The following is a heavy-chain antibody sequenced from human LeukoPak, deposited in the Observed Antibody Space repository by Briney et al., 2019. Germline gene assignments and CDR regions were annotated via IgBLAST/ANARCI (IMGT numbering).Heavy chain of an antibody. CDR3: ARRMLEARESSATNWFDT. CDR1: GGSISSYS. V-gene: IGHV4-4*07. D-gene: IGHD5-12*01. Sequence: PSETLSLTCTVSGGSISSYSWSWIRQPPGKGLEWIGRIYTSGSTKYNPSLQSRITISADTSKNQFSLKVTSVTAADTAVYYCARRMLEARESSATNWFDTWGQGNLVTVSS. J-gene: IGHJ5*02. CDR2: IYTSGST.